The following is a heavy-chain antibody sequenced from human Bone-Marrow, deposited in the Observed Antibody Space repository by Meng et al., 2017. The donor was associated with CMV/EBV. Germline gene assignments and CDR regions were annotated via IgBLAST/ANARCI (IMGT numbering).Heavy chain of an antibody. Sequence: SETLSLTCAVYGGSFSGYYWSWIRQPPGKGLEWIGEINHSGSTNYNPSLKSRVTISVDTSKNQFSLKLSSVTAEDTAVYYCARNLVLPAAIQYYYRNYGMDVWGQGNTVNGAS. CDR1: GGSFSGYY. D-gene: IGHD2-2*01. CDR3: ARNLVLPAAIQYYYRNYGMDV. V-gene: IGHV4-34*01. J-gene: IGHJ6*01. CDR2: INHSGST.